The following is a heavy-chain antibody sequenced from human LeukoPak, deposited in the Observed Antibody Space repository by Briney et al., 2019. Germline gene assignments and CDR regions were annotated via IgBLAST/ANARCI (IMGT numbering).Heavy chain of an antibody. V-gene: IGHV1-46*01. CDR3: ARAGDSRGYSYYMDV. CDR2: INPSGGST. CDR1: GYTFTSYY. J-gene: IGHJ6*03. Sequence: ASVKVSCKASGYTFTSYYMHWVRQAPGQGLEWMGIINPSGGSTSYAQKFQGRVTMARDMSTSTVYMELSSLRSEDTAVYYCARAGDSRGYSYYMDVWGKGTTVTVSS. D-gene: IGHD3-22*01.